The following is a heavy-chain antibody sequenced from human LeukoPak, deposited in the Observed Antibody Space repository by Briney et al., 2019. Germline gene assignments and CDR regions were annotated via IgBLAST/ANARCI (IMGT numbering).Heavy chain of an antibody. Sequence: ASVKVSCKASGYTFTGYYMHWVRQTPGQGLEWMGWINPNSGGTNYAQKFQDRVTMTRDTSISTAYMELSRLRSDGTAVYYCARDGSSSWYLGFNWFDPWGQGTLVTVSS. CDR1: GYTFTGYY. CDR3: ARDGSSSWYLGFNWFDP. CDR2: INPNSGGT. V-gene: IGHV1-2*02. D-gene: IGHD6-13*01. J-gene: IGHJ5*02.